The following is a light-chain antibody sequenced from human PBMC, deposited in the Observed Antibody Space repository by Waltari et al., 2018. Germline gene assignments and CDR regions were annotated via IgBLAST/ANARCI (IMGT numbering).Light chain of an antibody. CDR3: QSDDSSLTGSV. Sequence: QSVLTQPPSVSGAPGQRVTISCSGSSSNIGAGSDVHWYQQLPGTAPKLLIYGTSLRPEGVPDRFSGSKSGTSASLAITGLQAEDDADYYCQSDDSSLTGSVFGGGTKLTVL. CDR2: GTS. CDR1: SSNIGAGSD. J-gene: IGLJ3*02. V-gene: IGLV1-40*01.